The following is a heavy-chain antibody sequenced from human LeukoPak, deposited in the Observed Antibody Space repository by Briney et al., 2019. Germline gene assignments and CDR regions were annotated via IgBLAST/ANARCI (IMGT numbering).Heavy chain of an antibody. Sequence: GGSLRLSCAASGFTFSSYAMSWVRQAPGKGLECVSAISGSGGSTYYADSVKGRFTISRDNSKNTLYLQMNSLRAEDTAVYYCAGRGYGYYYGMNVWGQGTTVTVSS. D-gene: IGHD2-15*01. CDR1: GFTFSSYA. V-gene: IGHV3-23*01. J-gene: IGHJ6*02. CDR2: ISGSGGST. CDR3: AGRGYGYYYGMNV.